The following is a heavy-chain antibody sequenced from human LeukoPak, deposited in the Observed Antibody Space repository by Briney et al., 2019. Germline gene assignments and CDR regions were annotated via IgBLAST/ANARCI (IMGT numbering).Heavy chain of an antibody. V-gene: IGHV3-48*04. CDR2: ISSSSSTI. D-gene: IGHD2-21*02. CDR3: ARDNVVLGDYYYYYGMDV. Sequence: PGGSLRLSCAASGFTFSSYSMNWVRQAPGKGLEWVSYISSSSSTIYYADSVKGRFTISRDNAKNSLYLQMNSLRAEDTAVYYCARDNVVLGDYYYYYGMDVWGQGTTVTVSS. CDR1: GFTFSSYS. J-gene: IGHJ6*02.